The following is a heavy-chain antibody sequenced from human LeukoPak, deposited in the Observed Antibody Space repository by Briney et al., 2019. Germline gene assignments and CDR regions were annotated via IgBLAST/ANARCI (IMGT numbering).Heavy chain of an antibody. CDR1: GFTFSSYA. J-gene: IGHJ4*02. CDR2: ISGSGGST. D-gene: IGHD3-22*01. CDR3: ATCPNYYDSSGYYYGTGYHFDY. Sequence: GGSLRLSCAASGFTFSSYAMSWVRQAPGKGLEWVSAISGSGGSTYYADSVKGRFTISRDNSKNTLYLQMNSLRAEDTAVYYCATCPNYYDSSGYYYGTGYHFDYWGQGTLVTVSS. V-gene: IGHV3-23*01.